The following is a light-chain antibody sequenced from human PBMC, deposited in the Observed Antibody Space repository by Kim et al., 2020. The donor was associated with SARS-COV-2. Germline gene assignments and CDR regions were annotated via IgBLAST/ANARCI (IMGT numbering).Light chain of an antibody. V-gene: IGLV2-14*01. Sequence: QSALTQPAPVSGSPGQSITISCTGTSSDIGNYNFVSWSQQHPGKAPKLLIYDVSKRSSGVSDRFSGSKSGNTASLTISGLQAEDEADYYCSSHIGSSTWLFGGGAQLTVL. CDR3: SSHIGSSTWL. CDR2: DVS. J-gene: IGLJ3*02. CDR1: SSDIGNYNF.